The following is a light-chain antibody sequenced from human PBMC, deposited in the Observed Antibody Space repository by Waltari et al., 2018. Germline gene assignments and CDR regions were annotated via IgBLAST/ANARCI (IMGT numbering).Light chain of an antibody. CDR2: TAS. Sequence: DIQTILSPASVSASVGDRDTITCRASQDISSWLALYQQKPGKAPKLLIYTASSLQSGVPSRFSGSGSGTAFTLTITSLQPEDFATYYCQQVDSFPLTFGGGTKVDIK. CDR1: QDISSW. V-gene: IGKV1-12*01. CDR3: QQVDSFPLT. J-gene: IGKJ4*01.